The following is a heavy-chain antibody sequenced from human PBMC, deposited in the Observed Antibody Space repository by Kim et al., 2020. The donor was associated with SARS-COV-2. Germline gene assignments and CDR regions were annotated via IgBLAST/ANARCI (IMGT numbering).Heavy chain of an antibody. CDR3: AASTWDLTAVDF. CDR2: SSASNGHT. V-gene: IGHV1-18*01. J-gene: IGHJ4*02. Sequence: ASVKVSCEPSTSTFNSYGITWVRQAPGQGPEWLGWSSASNGHTKYAQKFEARVKLTTDTNRNTAYMELHTLTLDDTAVYYCAASTWDLTAVDFWGQGTLVIVSA. D-gene: IGHD1-20*01. CDR1: TSTFNSYG.